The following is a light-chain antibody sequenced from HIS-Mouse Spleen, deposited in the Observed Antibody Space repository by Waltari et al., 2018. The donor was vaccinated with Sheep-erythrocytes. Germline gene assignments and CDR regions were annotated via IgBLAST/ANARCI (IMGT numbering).Light chain of an antibody. V-gene: IGLV2-23*01. J-gene: IGLJ3*02. CDR1: SRDGGLYHL. Sequence: QSALPQPASVSGSPGQSITISCTGTSRDGGLYHLFSWYQQHPGKAPKLMIYEGSKRPSGVSNRFSGSKSGNTASLTISGLQAEDEADYYCCSYAGSSTPWVFGGGTKLTVL. CDR2: EGS. CDR3: CSYAGSSTPWV.